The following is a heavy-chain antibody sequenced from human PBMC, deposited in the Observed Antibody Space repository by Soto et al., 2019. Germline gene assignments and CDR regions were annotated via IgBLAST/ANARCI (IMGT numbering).Heavy chain of an antibody. V-gene: IGHV3-74*03. J-gene: IGHJ4*02. D-gene: IGHD1-26*01. Sequence: PGGSLRLSCAASGFSFSSNWMHWARQAPGKGLVWVSRINPEETTTTYADPVEGRFTISRDNAKSTLYLQMNSLRVEDTAVYYCTRDTFGARDYWGQGTLVTVSS. CDR3: TRDTFGARDY. CDR2: INPEETTT. CDR1: GFSFSSNW.